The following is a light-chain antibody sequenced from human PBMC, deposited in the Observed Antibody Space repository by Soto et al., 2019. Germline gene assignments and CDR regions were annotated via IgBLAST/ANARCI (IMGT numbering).Light chain of an antibody. J-gene: IGKJ4*01. Sequence: DIQITQSPSSLSASVGDRAIITCRASQSISKYLHWYQQKPGKAPKLLISGASYLQSGVASRFSGSGSGTDFTLIISSLQPEDCATYYCQQTYGTPLTFGGGTKVEI. V-gene: IGKV1-39*01. CDR2: GAS. CDR3: QQTYGTPLT. CDR1: QSISKY.